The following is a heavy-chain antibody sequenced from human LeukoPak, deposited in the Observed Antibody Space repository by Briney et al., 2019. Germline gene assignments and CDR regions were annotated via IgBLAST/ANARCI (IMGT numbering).Heavy chain of an antibody. CDR2: IIPIFGTA. J-gene: IGHJ4*02. D-gene: IGHD6-13*01. Sequence: SVKVSCKASGGTFSSYATSWVRQAPGQGLEWMGRIIPIFGTANYAQKFQGRVTITTDESTSTAYMELSSLRSEDTAVYYCARDRWDSSSWYGNFDYWGQGTLVTVSS. CDR3: ARDRWDSSSWYGNFDY. CDR1: GGTFSSYA. V-gene: IGHV1-69*05.